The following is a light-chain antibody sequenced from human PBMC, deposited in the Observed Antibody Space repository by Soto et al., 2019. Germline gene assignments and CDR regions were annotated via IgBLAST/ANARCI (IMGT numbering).Light chain of an antibody. Sequence: DIQMSQSPSSLSASVGDRVTITCRASQGIGDALGWYQQKPGKAPKRLIYAASTLQSGVPSRFSGSGSGTEFTLTISSLQPDVFATYYCLQHNEFWWTFGQGTKVEIK. J-gene: IGKJ1*01. CDR1: QGIGDA. CDR2: AAS. CDR3: LQHNEFWWT. V-gene: IGKV1-17*01.